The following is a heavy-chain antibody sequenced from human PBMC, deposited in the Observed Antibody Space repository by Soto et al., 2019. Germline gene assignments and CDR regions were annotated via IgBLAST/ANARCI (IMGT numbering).Heavy chain of an antibody. CDR1: GGSIRSHY. CDR2: IYYSGST. Sequence: QTLSLTCTVAGGSIRSHYWSWIRQPPGKGLEWIGYIYYSGSTNYNPSLKSRVTISVDTSKNQFSLKLSSVTAADTAVYYCARERVGYSYGSYYYYYMDVWGKGTTVTVSS. D-gene: IGHD5-18*01. J-gene: IGHJ6*03. CDR3: ARERVGYSYGSYYYYYMDV. V-gene: IGHV4-59*11.